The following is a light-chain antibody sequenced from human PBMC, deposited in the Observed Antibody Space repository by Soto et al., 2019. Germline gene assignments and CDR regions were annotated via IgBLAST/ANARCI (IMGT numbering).Light chain of an antibody. V-gene: IGKV3-20*01. CDR3: QQYGGSPRVT. Sequence: EIVLTQSPGTLSLSPGERATLSCRASQSVTSNYLAWYQQKPGQAPRLLIYGASSRATGIPDRFSGSGSGTEFTLTISRLEPEDFAVYYCQQYGGSPRVTFGGGTTVEIK. CDR1: QSVTSNY. J-gene: IGKJ4*01. CDR2: GAS.